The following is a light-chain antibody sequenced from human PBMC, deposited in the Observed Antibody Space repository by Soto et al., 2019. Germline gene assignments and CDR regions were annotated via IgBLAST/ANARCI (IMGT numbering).Light chain of an antibody. CDR3: QQYFTTPRLG. J-gene: IGKJ4*01. V-gene: IGKV4-1*01. Sequence: DILMTQYPDSLAVSLGERATINCRSSQSVLYIPTNKNYLAWYQQKPGQPPKLLIYWASTRESGVPDRFSGSGSGTDFTLTISSLQAEDVAVYYCQQYFTTPRLGFGGGTKVEIK. CDR2: WAS. CDR1: QSVLYIPTNKNY.